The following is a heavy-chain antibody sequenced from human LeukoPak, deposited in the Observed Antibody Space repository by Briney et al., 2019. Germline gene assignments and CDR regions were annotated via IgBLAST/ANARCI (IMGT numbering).Heavy chain of an antibody. CDR2: ISAYNGNT. Sequence: ASVKVSCKASGYTFTSYGISWVRQAPGQGLEWMGWISAYNGNTNYAQKLQGRVTMTTDTSTSTAYMGLRSLRSDDTAVYYCARGPWYNWNEDYYYYYGMDVWGQGTTVTVSS. CDR1: GYTFTSYG. CDR3: ARGPWYNWNEDYYYYYGMDV. D-gene: IGHD1-1*01. V-gene: IGHV1-18*01. J-gene: IGHJ6*02.